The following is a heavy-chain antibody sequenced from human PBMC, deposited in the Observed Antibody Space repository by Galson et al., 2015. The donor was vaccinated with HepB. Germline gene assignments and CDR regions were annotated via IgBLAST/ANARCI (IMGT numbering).Heavy chain of an antibody. V-gene: IGHV1-69*13. J-gene: IGHJ5*02. CDR3: ARDPTSTVVTQGWFDP. CDR2: IIPIFGTA. CDR1: GGTFSSYA. D-gene: IGHD4-23*01. Sequence: SVKVSCKASGGTFSSYAISWVRQAPGQGLEWMGGIIPIFGTANYAQKFQGRVTITADESTSTAYMELSSLRSEDTAVYYCARDPTSTVVTQGWFDPWGQGTLVTVSS.